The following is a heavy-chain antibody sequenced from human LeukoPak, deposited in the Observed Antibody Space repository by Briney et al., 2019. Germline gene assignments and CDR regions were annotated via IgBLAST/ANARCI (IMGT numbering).Heavy chain of an antibody. CDR2: IIPIFGTA. J-gene: IGHJ6*02. CDR3: ARRGGFNCSSTSCYTDHSYYYYGMDV. CDR1: GYTLTELS. D-gene: IGHD2-2*02. Sequence: GASVKVSCKVSGYTLTELSMHWVRQAPGQGLEWMGGIIPIFGTANYAQKFQGRVTITVDESTSTAYMELSSLRSEDTAVYYCARRGGFNCSSTSCYTDHSYYYYGMDVWGQGTTVTVSS. V-gene: IGHV1-69*13.